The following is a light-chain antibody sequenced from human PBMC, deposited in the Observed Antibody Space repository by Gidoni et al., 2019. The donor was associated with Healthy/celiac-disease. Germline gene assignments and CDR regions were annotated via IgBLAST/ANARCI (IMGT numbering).Light chain of an antibody. Sequence: QSALTQPPSVSGSPGQSVTISCTGTSSDVGSYNRVSWYQQPPGTAPKLMIYEVSNRPSGVPDRFSGSKSGNTASLTISGLQAEDEADYYCSLYTSSSTFPYVFGTGTKVTVL. CDR1: SSDVGSYNR. J-gene: IGLJ1*01. CDR3: SLYTSSSTFPYV. CDR2: EVS. V-gene: IGLV2-18*01.